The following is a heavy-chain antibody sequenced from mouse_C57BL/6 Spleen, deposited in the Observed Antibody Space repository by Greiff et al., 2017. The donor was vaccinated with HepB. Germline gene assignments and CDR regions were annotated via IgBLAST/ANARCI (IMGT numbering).Heavy chain of an antibody. CDR3: ARSQKLIFPYAMDY. J-gene: IGHJ4*01. Sequence: EVKLQQSGPELVKPGASVKIPCKASGYTFTDYNMDWVKQSHGKSLEWIGDINPNNGGTIYNQKFKGKATLTVDKSSSTAYMELRSLTSEDTAVYYCARSQKLIFPYAMDYWGQGTSVTVSS. V-gene: IGHV1-18*01. CDR1: GYTFTDYN. CDR2: INPNNGGT.